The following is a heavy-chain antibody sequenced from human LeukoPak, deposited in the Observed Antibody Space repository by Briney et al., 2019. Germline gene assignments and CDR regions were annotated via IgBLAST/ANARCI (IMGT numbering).Heavy chain of an antibody. CDR1: GITFRNSW. CDR2: INSDGSIT. D-gene: IGHD6-19*01. V-gene: IGHV3-74*01. Sequence: QSGGSLRLSCAGSGITFRNSWMHWVRQVPGKGLVWVSRINSDGSITNYADSVKGRFTISRDNAKNTLYLQMNSLRAEDTAVYYCARVSKAVSLAIDYWGQGTLVTVST. J-gene: IGHJ4*02. CDR3: ARVSKAVSLAIDY.